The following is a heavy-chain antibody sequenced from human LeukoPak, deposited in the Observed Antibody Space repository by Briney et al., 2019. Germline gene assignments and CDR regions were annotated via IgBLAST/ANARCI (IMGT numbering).Heavy chain of an antibody. CDR2: IGTAGDT. CDR1: GFSFSSYG. V-gene: IGHV3-13*01. J-gene: IGHJ4*02. D-gene: IGHD1/OR15-1a*01. Sequence: GGSLRLSCAASGFSFSSYGMHWVRQATGKGLEWVSAIGTAGDTYYPGSVKGRFTISRENAKNSLYLQMNSLRAGDTAVYYCARAGPKTGTYDYWGQGTLVTVSS. CDR3: ARAGPKTGTYDY.